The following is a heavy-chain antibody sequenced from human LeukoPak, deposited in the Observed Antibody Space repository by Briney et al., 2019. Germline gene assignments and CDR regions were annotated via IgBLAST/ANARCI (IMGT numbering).Heavy chain of an antibody. CDR3: ARASSGWYDDSFDY. J-gene: IGHJ4*02. V-gene: IGHV4-59*01. Sequence: SETLSLTCTVSGGSISSYYWSWIRQPPAQGLHSIGYIYYRGRTNYNRSLKSRVTISVDTSKNQFSLKLSSVTAADTAVYYCARASSGWYDDSFDYWGQGTLVTVSS. CDR1: GGSISSYY. D-gene: IGHD6-19*01. CDR2: IYYRGRT.